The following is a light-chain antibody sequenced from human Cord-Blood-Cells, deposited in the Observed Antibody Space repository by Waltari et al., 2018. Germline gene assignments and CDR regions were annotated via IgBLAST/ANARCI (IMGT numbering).Light chain of an antibody. CDR2: AAS. V-gene: IGKV1-39*01. Sequence: DIQMTQSPSSLSASLGDSVTITCRASQSISSYLNWYQQKPGKAPKLLIYAASSLQRGVRSRCSGSGSGTDCPPPISSLQPEDLATYYRQQSYSTPWTFGQGTKVEIK. J-gene: IGKJ1*01. CDR3: QQSYSTPWT. CDR1: QSISSY.